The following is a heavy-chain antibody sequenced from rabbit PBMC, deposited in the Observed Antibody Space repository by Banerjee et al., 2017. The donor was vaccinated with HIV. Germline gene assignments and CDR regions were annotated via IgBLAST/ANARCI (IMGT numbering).Heavy chain of an antibody. CDR1: RFSFNSRYY. V-gene: IGHV1S40*01. J-gene: IGHJ6*01. CDR2: IGTGSGET. Sequence: SRFSFNSRYYMCWVRQAPGRGLEWIGCIGTGSGETYYANWARGRFTISKTSSTTVGLKMTSLTAADTATYFCAREMDAGSGDYGMDLLGPGTLVTVS. CDR3: AREMDAGSGDYGMDL. D-gene: IGHD4-2*01.